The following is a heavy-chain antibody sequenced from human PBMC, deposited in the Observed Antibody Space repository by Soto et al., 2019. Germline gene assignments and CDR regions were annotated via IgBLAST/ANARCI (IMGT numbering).Heavy chain of an antibody. J-gene: IGHJ4*02. CDR2: IYYSGST. CDR3: ARNYYDSSGYSI. Sequence: SETLSLTCTVSGGCISSGGYYWSWIRQHPGKGLEWIGYIYYSGSTYYNPSLKSRVTISVDTSKNQFSLKLSSVTAADTAVYYCARNYYDSSGYSIWGQGTLVTVSS. CDR1: GGCISSGGYY. V-gene: IGHV4-31*03. D-gene: IGHD3-22*01.